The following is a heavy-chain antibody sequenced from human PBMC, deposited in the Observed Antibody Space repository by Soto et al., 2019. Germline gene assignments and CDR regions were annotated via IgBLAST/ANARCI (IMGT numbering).Heavy chain of an antibody. CDR3: AGDRGGTVTTAYYYYGMDV. CDR1: GFTFSSYA. J-gene: IGHJ6*02. Sequence: GGSLRLSCAASGFTFSSYAMHWVRQAPGKGLEWVAVISYDGSNKYYADSVKGRFTISRDNSKNTLYLQMNSLRAEDTAVYYCAGDRGGTVTTAYYYYGMDVWGQGTTVTVSS. D-gene: IGHD4-17*01. CDR2: ISYDGSNK. V-gene: IGHV3-30*04.